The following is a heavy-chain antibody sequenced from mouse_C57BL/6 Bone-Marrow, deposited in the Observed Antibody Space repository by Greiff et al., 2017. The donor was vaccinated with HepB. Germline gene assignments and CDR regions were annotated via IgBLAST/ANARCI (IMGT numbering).Heavy chain of an antibody. CDR2: IYPGDGDT. CDR3: AREEGWLLDY. V-gene: IGHV1-80*01. CDR1: GYAFSSYW. D-gene: IGHD2-3*01. Sequence: VQLQQSGASVKISCKASGYAFSSYWMNWVKQRPGKGLEWIGQIYPGDGDTNYNGKFKGKATLTADKSSSTAYMQLSSLTSEDSAVYFCAREEGWLLDYWGQGTSVTVSS. J-gene: IGHJ4*01.